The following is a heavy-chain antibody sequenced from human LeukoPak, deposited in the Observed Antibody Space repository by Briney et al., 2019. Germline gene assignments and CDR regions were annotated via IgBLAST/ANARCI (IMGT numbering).Heavy chain of an antibody. V-gene: IGHV7-4-1*02. CDR2: INTNTGNP. D-gene: IGHD6-19*01. CDR1: GYTFTSYD. Sequence: VASVKVSCKASGYTFTSYDINWVRQATGQGLEWMGWINTNTGNPTYAQGFTGRFVFSLDTSVSTAYLQISSLKAEDTAVYYCARAHWSGRIAVAGTGHFDYWGQGTLVTVSS. CDR3: ARAHWSGRIAVAGTGHFDY. J-gene: IGHJ4*02.